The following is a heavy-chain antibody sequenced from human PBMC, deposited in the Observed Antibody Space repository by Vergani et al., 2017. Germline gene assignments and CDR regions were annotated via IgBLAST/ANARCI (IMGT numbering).Heavy chain of an antibody. J-gene: IGHJ3*02. CDR2: ISYDGSNK. V-gene: IGHV3-30-3*02. Sequence: QVQLVESGGGVVQPGRSLRLSCAASGFTFSSYAMHWVRQAPGKGLEWVAVISYDGSNKYYADSVKGRFTISRDNSKNTLYLQMNSLRAEDTAVYYCAKTVTAILPDAFDIWGQGTMVTVSS. CDR1: GFTFSSYA. CDR3: AKTVTAILPDAFDI. D-gene: IGHD2-21*02.